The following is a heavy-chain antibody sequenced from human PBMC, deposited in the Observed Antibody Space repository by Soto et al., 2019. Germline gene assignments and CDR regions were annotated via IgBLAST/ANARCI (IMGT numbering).Heavy chain of an antibody. Sequence: QVQLQESGPGLVKPSQTLSLTCTVSGGSISSGGYYWGWIRQHPGKGLEWIGYIYYSGSTYYNPTLKSRVTTAVDTSKNQFSLKLSSVTAADKAVYYCATSSSGWFDPWGQGTLVTVSS. CDR3: ATSSSGWFDP. J-gene: IGHJ5*02. V-gene: IGHV4-31*03. CDR1: GGSISSGGYY. D-gene: IGHD3-10*01. CDR2: IYYSGST.